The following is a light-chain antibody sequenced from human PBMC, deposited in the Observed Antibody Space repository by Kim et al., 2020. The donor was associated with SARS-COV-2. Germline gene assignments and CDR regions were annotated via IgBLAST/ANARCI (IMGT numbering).Light chain of an antibody. CDR3: QSYDKSMSGYV. V-gene: IGLV1-40*01. CDR1: ISRIGAGYE. Sequence: RLTTSCSGCISRIGAGYEVRWCHQVPTTAPTLLICDKGSRPSGVPDRFSGSKSGTSASLAITALQAEDEADYYCQSYDKSMSGYVFGGGTKVTVL. CDR2: DKG. J-gene: IGLJ1*01.